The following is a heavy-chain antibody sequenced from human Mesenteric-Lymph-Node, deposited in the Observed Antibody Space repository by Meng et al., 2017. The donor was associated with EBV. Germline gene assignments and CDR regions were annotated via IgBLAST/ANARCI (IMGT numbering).Heavy chain of an antibody. J-gene: IGHJ4*02. V-gene: IGHV1-3*01. CDR3: ATIPLYGGNGVGDY. CDR1: GYTFTSYS. Sequence: QVQLVQSGAEVKKPGDSVKVSCKASGYTFTSYSIHWVRQAPGQRLEWMGWINAGNGNTKYSQKFQGRVTISRDTSASTSYMELSSLRSEDTAVYYRATIPLYGGNGVGDYWGQGTLVTVSS. D-gene: IGHD4-23*01. CDR2: INAGNGNT.